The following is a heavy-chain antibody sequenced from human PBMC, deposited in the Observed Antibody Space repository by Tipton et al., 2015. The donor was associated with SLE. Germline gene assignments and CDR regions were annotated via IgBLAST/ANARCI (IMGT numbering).Heavy chain of an antibody. D-gene: IGHD2-8*01. CDR2: ISSSSSSI. V-gene: IGHV3-21*03. Sequence: SLRLSCAASGFSLSSYGMNWVRQAPGKGLEWVSSISSSSSSIYYADSLKGRFTISRDNAKNSLYLQMNSLRAEDTAVYYCARDPSYCSNGVCRANWNWFDPWGQGTLVTVSS. CDR1: GFSLSSYG. CDR3: ARDPSYCSNGVCRANWNWFDP. J-gene: IGHJ5*02.